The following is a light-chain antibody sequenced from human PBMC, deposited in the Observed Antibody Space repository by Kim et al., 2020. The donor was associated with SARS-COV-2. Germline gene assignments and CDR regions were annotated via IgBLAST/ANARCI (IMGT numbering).Light chain of an antibody. J-gene: IGLJ2*01. CDR2: DVS. Sequence: QSALTQPASVSGSPGQSITISCTGTSSDIGTYDYVSWYQQHPGKAPRLLIYDVSERPSGVSNRFSASKSGNTASLTISGLQAEDEADYYCSSYRSTSLGVFGVGTQLTVL. V-gene: IGLV2-14*03. CDR1: SSDIGTYDY. CDR3: SSYRSTSLGV.